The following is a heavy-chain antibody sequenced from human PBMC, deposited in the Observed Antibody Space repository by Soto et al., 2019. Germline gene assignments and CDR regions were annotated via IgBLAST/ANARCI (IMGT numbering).Heavy chain of an antibody. J-gene: IGHJ4*02. CDR3: AKAKFDFWSGYWSPSLDF. V-gene: IGHV1-2*02. CDR1: RYTFTSYY. Sequence: ASVKVSCKASRYTFTSYYIHWVRQARGQGLEWMGWINPNNGYTKYTQKFQGRVTVTRDTSITTAYLELTRLQSDDTAVYYCAKAKFDFWSGYWSPSLDFWGQGTLVTVSS. CDR2: INPNNGYT. D-gene: IGHD3-3*01.